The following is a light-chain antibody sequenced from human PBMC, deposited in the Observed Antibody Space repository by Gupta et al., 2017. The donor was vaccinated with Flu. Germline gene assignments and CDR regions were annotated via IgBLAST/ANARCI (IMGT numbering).Light chain of an antibody. CDR1: ALATQS. V-gene: IGLV3-25*03. CDR3: QSMDSSGSYRV. Sequence: YELTQPPSVSVSPGETARITCSGEALATQSAYWYHQKSGQAPVRLIYKDTERPSVIPERFSGSSSGTTVTLTITGVQAEDEGDFYCQSMDSSGSYRVFGGGTRLTVL. CDR2: KDT. J-gene: IGLJ3*02.